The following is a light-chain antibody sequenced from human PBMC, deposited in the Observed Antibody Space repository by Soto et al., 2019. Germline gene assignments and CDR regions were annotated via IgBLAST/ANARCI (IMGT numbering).Light chain of an antibody. J-gene: IGLJ1*01. V-gene: IGLV1-44*01. CDR2: SYN. CDR3: AAWDDSLNGYV. Sequence: QSVLTQPPSTSGTPGQRVTISCSGSSSNIGSESVNWYQQLPGTAPKLLIYSYNQRPSGVPDRFSGSKSGTSASLAISGLQSEHEADYICAAWDDSLNGYVFGLGTKLTVL. CDR1: SSNIGSES.